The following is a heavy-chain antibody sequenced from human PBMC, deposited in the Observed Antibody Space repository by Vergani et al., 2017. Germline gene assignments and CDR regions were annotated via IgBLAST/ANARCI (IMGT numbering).Heavy chain of an antibody. CDR2: IRSHKKSQ. CDR1: GFTFGDFG. V-gene: IGHV3-30*02. D-gene: IGHD2-15*01. J-gene: IGHJ5*02. Sequence: VRLLESGGGLVQPGGSLRLSCGASGFTFGDFGVHWVRQVPGEGLEWVAFIRSHKKSQAIRVREEKILYAASVKGRFTISRDDSKNMVYLEMTGLTSDDAALYYCARDNTIITPRDVTLYTWLHPWGQGTLVTVS. CDR3: ARDNTIITPRDVTLYTWLHP.